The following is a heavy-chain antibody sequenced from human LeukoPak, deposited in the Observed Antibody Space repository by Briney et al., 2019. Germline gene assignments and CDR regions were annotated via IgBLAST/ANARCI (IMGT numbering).Heavy chain of an antibody. J-gene: IGHJ4*02. Sequence: GALRLSCSAPGFTFSNYSMNWVRPAPGKGLGWVSYISTTTSAIYYADSVKGRFTVSRDNAKSSLYLQMNSLRADDTAVYYCARAPYGERGGSDYWGQGTLVTVSS. CDR2: ISTTTSAI. D-gene: IGHD4-17*01. V-gene: IGHV3-48*01. CDR1: GFTFSNYS. CDR3: ARAPYGERGGSDY.